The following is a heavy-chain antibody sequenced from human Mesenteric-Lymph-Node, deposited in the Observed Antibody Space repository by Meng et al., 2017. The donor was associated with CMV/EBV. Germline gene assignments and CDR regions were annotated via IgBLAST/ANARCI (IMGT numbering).Heavy chain of an antibody. D-gene: IGHD1-26*01. CDR3: ARGRRVVGATILEYYFDY. J-gene: IGHJ4*02. CDR2: MNPNRGNT. V-gene: IGHV1-8*01. CDR1: VYTFTSYD. Sequence: SVTVSRKASVYTFTSYDINWLRQATGQGLEGMGWMNPNRGNTGYAQKFQGRVTMTRNTSISTAYMELSSLRSEDTAVYYCARGRRVVGATILEYYFDYWGQGALVTVSS.